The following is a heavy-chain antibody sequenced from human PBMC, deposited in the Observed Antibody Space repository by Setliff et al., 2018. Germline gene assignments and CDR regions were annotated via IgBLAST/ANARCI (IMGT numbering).Heavy chain of an antibody. CDR1: GFTFTDYG. CDR2: INNYNFNT. V-gene: IGHV1-18*01. J-gene: IGHJ4*02. CDR3: ARINFYVSSGYYYAPDL. Sequence: ASVKVSCKSSGFTFTDYGITWVRQVPGQGLEWMGWINNYNFNTQYAQKFQGKVTVTTDTSTTTAYMELRSLRADATAVYYCARINFYVSSGYYYAPDLWGQGTTVTVSS. D-gene: IGHD3-22*01.